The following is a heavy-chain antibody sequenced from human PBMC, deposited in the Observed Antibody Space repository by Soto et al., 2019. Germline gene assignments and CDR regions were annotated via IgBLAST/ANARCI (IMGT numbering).Heavy chain of an antibody. Sequence: SETLSLTCAVSGGSISSYYWSWIRQPPGKGLEWIGCIYYSGSTNYNPSLKSRVTISVDTSKNQFSLKLSSVTAADTAVYYCARHPPGVRYYYGMDVWGQGTTVTVSS. CDR3: ARHPPGVRYYYGMDV. V-gene: IGHV4-59*01. J-gene: IGHJ6*02. CDR2: IYYSGST. D-gene: IGHD3-10*01. CDR1: GGSISSYY.